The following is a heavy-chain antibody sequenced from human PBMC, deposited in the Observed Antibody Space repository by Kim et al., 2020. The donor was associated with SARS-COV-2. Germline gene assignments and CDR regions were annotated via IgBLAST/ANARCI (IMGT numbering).Heavy chain of an antibody. D-gene: IGHD4-17*01. CDR2: ISWNSGSI. CDR3: AKAAHYGNYSWIFAS. CDR1: GFTFNDYA. V-gene: IGHV3-9*01. J-gene: IGHJ4*02. Sequence: GGSLRLSCAASGFTFNDYAMHWVRQAPGKGLEWVSGISWNSGSIGYADSVKGRFTISRDNAKNSLYLQMNSLRTEDTALYYCAKAAHYGNYSWIFASWGQGTLVTVSS.